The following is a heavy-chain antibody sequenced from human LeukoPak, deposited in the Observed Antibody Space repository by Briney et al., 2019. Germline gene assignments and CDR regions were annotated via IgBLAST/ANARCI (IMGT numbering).Heavy chain of an antibody. CDR1: GFTFSSYS. Sequence: GGSLRLSCAASGFTFSSYSMNWVRQAPGKGLEWVSSISSSSSYIYYADSVKGRFTISRDNAKNSLYLQMNSLRAEDTAVYYCARVGDYYDSSGCYPDAFDIWGQGTMVTVSS. J-gene: IGHJ3*02. D-gene: IGHD3-22*01. V-gene: IGHV3-21*01. CDR2: ISSSSSYI. CDR3: ARVGDYYDSSGCYPDAFDI.